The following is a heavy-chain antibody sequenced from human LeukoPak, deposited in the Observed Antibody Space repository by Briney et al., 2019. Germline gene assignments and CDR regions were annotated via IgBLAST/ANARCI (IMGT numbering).Heavy chain of an antibody. CDR3: AKDAAVTMVRGVIKIKAPSYFYY. CDR2: ISGSGGST. Sequence: PGGSLRISCAASGFTFSSNAMSCVRQAPGKGLEWVSAISGSGGSTYYADSVKGRFTISRDNSKNTLYLQMNSLRAEDTAVYYCAKDAAVTMVRGVIKIKAPSYFYYWGQGTLVTVSS. CDR1: GFTFSSNA. D-gene: IGHD3-10*01. V-gene: IGHV3-23*01. J-gene: IGHJ4*02.